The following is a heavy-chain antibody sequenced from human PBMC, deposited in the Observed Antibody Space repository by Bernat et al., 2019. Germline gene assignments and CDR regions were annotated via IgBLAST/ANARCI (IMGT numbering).Heavy chain of an antibody. CDR2: INAGNGNT. D-gene: IGHD3-16*01. CDR1: GYTFTSYA. V-gene: IGHV1-3*01. CDR3: ARDRDDYIWGSYTRLDD. Sequence: QVQLVQSGAEVKKPGSSVKVSCKASGYTFTSYAMHWVRQAPGQRLEWMGWINAGNGNTKYSQKFQGRVTITRDTSASTAYMELSSLRSEDTAVYYCARDRDDYIWGSYTRLDDWGQGTLVTVSS. J-gene: IGHJ4*02.